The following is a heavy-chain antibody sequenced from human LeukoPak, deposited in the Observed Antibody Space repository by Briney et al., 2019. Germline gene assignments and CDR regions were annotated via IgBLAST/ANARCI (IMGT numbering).Heavy chain of an antibody. CDR3: AKDLSDYVNWFDP. V-gene: IGHV3-30*02. CDR1: GFTFSSYG. D-gene: IGHD4/OR15-4a*01. Sequence: GGSLRLSCAASGFTFSSYGMHWVRQAPGKGLEWVAFIRYDGSNKYYADSVKGRFTISRDNSKNTLYLQMNSLGAEDTAVYYCAKDLSDYVNWFDPWGQGTLVTVSS. CDR2: IRYDGSNK. J-gene: IGHJ5*02.